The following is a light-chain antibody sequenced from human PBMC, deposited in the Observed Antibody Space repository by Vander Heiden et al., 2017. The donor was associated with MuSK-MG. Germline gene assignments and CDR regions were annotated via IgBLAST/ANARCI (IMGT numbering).Light chain of an antibody. Sequence: QSVLTQPPSASGTPGQRVTISCSGSSSNIGSNYVYWYQQLPGTAPKLLIYRNNQRPSGVPDRFSGSKSGTSASLAISRLRSEDEADYYCAAWDDSLSGRVVFGGGTKLTVL. CDR3: AAWDDSLSGRVV. CDR1: SSNIGSNY. CDR2: RNN. J-gene: IGLJ2*01. V-gene: IGLV1-47*01.